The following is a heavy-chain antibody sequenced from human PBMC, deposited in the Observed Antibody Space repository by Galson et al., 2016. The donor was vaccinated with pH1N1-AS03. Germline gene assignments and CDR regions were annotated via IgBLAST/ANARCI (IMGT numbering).Heavy chain of an antibody. CDR1: GFSFEDYG. CDR2: INWLGGST. CDR3: ARDFYDSSGYFKAPFDY. Sequence: SLRLSCAASGFSFEDYGMSWVRHAPGKGLEWVSGINWLGGSTGYADSVKGRFTISRDNAKKSLYLQMNSLRVEDTAFYYCARDFYDSSGYFKAPFDYWGQGALVTVSP. V-gene: IGHV3-20*04. J-gene: IGHJ4*02. D-gene: IGHD3-22*01.